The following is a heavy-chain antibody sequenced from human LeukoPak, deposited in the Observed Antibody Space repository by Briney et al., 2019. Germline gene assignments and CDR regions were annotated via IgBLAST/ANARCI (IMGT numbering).Heavy chain of an antibody. CDR2: ISSSGSTI. CDR3: AREGIAADRGKLIDY. Sequence: GGSLRLSCAASGFPFSNHEMNWVRQAPGKGLEWVSYISSSGSTIYYADSVKGRFTISRDNAKDSLYLQMNSLRAEDTALYYCAREGIAADRGKLIDYWGQGTLVPVSS. V-gene: IGHV3-48*03. CDR1: GFPFSNHE. D-gene: IGHD6-13*01. J-gene: IGHJ4*02.